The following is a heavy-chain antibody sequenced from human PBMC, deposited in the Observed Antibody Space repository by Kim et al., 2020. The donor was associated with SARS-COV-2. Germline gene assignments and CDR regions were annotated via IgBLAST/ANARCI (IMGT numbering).Heavy chain of an antibody. CDR1: GGSISSGGYY. J-gene: IGHJ4*02. D-gene: IGHD1-26*01. V-gene: IGHV4-31*03. CDR2: IYYSGST. Sequence: SETLSLTCTVSGGSISSGGYYWSWIRQLPGKGLEWIGYIYYSGSTYYNPSLKSRVTISVDTSKNQFSLKLSSVTAADTAVYYCARAVVIVGATAGFDYWGQGALVSASS. CDR3: ARAVVIVGATAGFDY.